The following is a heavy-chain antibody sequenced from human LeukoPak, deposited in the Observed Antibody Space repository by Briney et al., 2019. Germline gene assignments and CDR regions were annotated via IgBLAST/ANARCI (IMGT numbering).Heavy chain of an antibody. Sequence: GGSLRLSCTASGFTFSSYAMSWVRQAPGKGLEWVSTVTVSGGGTYYGDSVKGRFTISRDNSKNTLYLQMNSLRAEDTAVYYCAKRAARPAYYFDFWGQGTLVTISS. CDR1: GFTFSSYA. CDR2: VTVSGGGT. CDR3: AKRAARPAYYFDF. V-gene: IGHV3-23*01. J-gene: IGHJ4*02. D-gene: IGHD6-6*01.